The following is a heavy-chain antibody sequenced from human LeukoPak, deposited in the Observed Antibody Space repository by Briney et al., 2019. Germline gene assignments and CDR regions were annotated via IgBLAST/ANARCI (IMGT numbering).Heavy chain of an antibody. D-gene: IGHD6-19*01. Sequence: ASVKVSCKASGGTFTIYATSWVRQAPGQGREWRGRIIPILGIANYAQKFQGRVTITADKSTSTAYMELSSLRSEDTAVYYCARDQQPQYSSASEYWFDPWGQGTLVTVSS. CDR1: GGTFTIYA. CDR3: ARDQQPQYSSASEYWFDP. CDR2: IIPILGIA. J-gene: IGHJ5*02. V-gene: IGHV1-69*10.